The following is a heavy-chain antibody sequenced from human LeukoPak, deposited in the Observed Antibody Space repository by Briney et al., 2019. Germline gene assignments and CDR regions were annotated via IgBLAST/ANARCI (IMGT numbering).Heavy chain of an antibody. Sequence: SQTLSLTCAVSGGSISSGGYSWSWIRQPPGKGLEWIGYIYHSGSTYYNPSLKSRVTISVDTSKNQFSLKLSSVTAADTAVYYCARLPGGGNGFLFDYWGQGTLVTVSS. D-gene: IGHD4-23*01. J-gene: IGHJ4*02. CDR2: IYHSGST. V-gene: IGHV4-30-2*01. CDR1: GGSISSGGYS. CDR3: ARLPGGGNGFLFDY.